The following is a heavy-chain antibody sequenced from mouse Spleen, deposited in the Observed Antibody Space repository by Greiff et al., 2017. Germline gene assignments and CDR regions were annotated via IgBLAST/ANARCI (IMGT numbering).Heavy chain of an antibody. CDR1: GFTFSSYA. CDR3: TRETGRDGNSYYFDY. D-gene: IGHD2-1*01. J-gene: IGHJ2*01. Sequence: EVKVVESGEGLVKPGGSLKLSCAASGFTFSSYAMSWVRQTPEKRLEWVAYISSGGDYIYYADTVKGRFTISRDNARNTLYLQMSSLKSEDTAMYYCTRETGRDGNSYYFDYWGQGTTLTVSS. CDR2: ISSGGDYI. V-gene: IGHV5-9-1*02.